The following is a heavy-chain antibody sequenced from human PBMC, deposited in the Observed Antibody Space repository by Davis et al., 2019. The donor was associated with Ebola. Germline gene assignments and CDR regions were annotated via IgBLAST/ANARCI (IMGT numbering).Heavy chain of an antibody. D-gene: IGHD2-21*01. J-gene: IGHJ6*03. V-gene: IGHV3-30*04. Sequence: GESLKISCAASGFTFSDFAFYWVRQAPGKGLEWVAAISYDGSNKYYADSVKGRFTISRDNAKNSLYLQMNSLRAEDTAVYYCARVNLWSRGWGMDVWGKGTTVTVSS. CDR2: ISYDGSNK. CDR3: ARVNLWSRGWGMDV. CDR1: GFTFSDFA.